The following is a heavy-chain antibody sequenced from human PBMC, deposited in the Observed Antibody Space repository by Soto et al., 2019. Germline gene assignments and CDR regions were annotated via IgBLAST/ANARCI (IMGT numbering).Heavy chain of an antibody. CDR1: GGSISSYY. J-gene: IGHJ3*02. CDR2: IYYSGST. Sequence: SETLSLTCTVSGGSISSYYWSWFRQPPGKGLEWIGYIYYSGSTNYNPSLKSRVTISVDTSKNQFSLKLSSVTAADTAVYYCARTAYYDSSGYYYGSIAFDIWGQGTMVTVSS. CDR3: ARTAYYDSSGYYYGSIAFDI. D-gene: IGHD3-22*01. V-gene: IGHV4-59*01.